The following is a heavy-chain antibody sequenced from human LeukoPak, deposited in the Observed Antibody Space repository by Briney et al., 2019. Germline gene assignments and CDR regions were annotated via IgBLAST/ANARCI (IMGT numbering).Heavy chain of an antibody. V-gene: IGHV3-33*08. J-gene: IGHJ4*02. CDR2: IWYDGSNK. D-gene: IGHD6-19*01. CDR1: GFTFSSYA. Sequence: GRSLRLSCAASGFTFSSYAMHWVRQAPGKGLEWVAVIWYDGSNKYYADSVKGRFTISRDNSKNTLYLQMNSLRAEDTAVYYCARDPTVKQWLAVDYWGQGTLVTVSS. CDR3: ARDPTVKQWLAVDY.